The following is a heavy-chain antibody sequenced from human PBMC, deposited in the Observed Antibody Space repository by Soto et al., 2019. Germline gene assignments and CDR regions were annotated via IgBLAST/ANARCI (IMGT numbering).Heavy chain of an antibody. CDR1: GFTFSSYG. J-gene: IGHJ5*02. CDR3: AKDITITGPNWFDP. D-gene: IGHD1-20*01. CDR2: ISYDGSNK. Sequence: PGGSLRLSCAASGFTFSSYGMHWVRQAPGKGLEWVAVISYDGSNKYYADSVKGRFTISRDNSKNTLYVQMNSLRAEDTAVYHCAKDITITGPNWFDPWGQGTLVTVSS. V-gene: IGHV3-30*18.